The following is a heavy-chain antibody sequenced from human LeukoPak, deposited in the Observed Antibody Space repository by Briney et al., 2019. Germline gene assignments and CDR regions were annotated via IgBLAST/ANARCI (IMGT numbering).Heavy chain of an antibody. CDR1: RFTVCSNY. D-gene: IGHD4-17*01. CDR3: ARVDTTVNAFDI. V-gene: IGHV3-53*01. Sequence: GGSPRLSRAASRFTVCSNYTSWVCQAPGKGLGWVSVIYSGGSTYYADSVKGRFTISRDNSKNTLYLQMNSLRAEDTAVYYCARVDTTVNAFDIWGQGTMVTVSS. J-gene: IGHJ3*02. CDR2: IYSGGST.